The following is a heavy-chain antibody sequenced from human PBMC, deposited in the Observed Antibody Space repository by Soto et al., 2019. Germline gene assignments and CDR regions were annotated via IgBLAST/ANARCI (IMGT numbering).Heavy chain of an antibody. CDR3: ARDETALYGDYYYYGMDV. D-gene: IGHD4-17*01. Sequence: SETLSLTCTVSGGSISSGDYYWSWIRQHPGKGLEWIGYIYYSGSTYYNPSLESRVTISIDTSKNQFSLRLSSVTAADTAVYYCARDETALYGDYYYYGMDVWGQGTTVTVSS. CDR1: GGSISSGDYY. CDR2: IYYSGST. J-gene: IGHJ6*02. V-gene: IGHV4-31*03.